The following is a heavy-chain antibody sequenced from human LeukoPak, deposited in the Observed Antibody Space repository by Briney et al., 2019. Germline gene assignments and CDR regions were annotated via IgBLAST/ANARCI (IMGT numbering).Heavy chain of an antibody. CDR1: GFTFSSYS. CDR3: ARVLHKRNYDSSDYYGS. J-gene: IGHJ5*02. Sequence: GGSLRLSCAASGFTFSSYSMNWVRQAPGRGLEWISYISSSSSTIYYADSVKGRFTISRDNAKNSLYLQLNSLRAEDTAVYYCARVLHKRNYDSSDYYGSWGQGTLVTVSS. V-gene: IGHV3-48*01. D-gene: IGHD3-22*01. CDR2: ISSSSSTI.